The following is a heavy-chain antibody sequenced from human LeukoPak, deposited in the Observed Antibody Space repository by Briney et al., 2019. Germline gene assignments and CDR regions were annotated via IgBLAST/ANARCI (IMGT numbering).Heavy chain of an antibody. J-gene: IGHJ4*02. CDR1: GFTFSSYA. CDR3: AKDRLARVVPSTTFDY. V-gene: IGHV3-23*01. Sequence: GGSLRLSCAASGFTFSSYAMSWVRQAPGKGLEWVSAISGSGGSTYYADSVKGRFTISRDNSKNTLYLQMNSLRAEDTAVYYCAKDRLARVVPSTTFDYWGQGTLVTVSS. CDR2: ISGSGGST. D-gene: IGHD3-3*01.